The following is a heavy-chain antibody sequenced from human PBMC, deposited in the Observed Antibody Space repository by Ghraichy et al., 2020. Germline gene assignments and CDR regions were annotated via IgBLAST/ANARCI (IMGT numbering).Heavy chain of an antibody. CDR3: AKDPLGIYSSSFPGY. J-gene: IGHJ4*02. Sequence: LSLTCAASGFTFSSYSMNWVRQAPGKGLEWVAFISYDGSNKYYADSVKGRFTISRDNSQNTLYLQMNSLRAEDTAVYYCAKDPLGIYSSSFPGYGGQGTLVTVSS. D-gene: IGHD6-13*01. CDR1: GFTFSSYS. CDR2: ISYDGSNK. V-gene: IGHV3-30*02.